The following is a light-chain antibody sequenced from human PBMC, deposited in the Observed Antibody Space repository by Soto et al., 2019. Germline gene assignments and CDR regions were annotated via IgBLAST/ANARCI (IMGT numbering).Light chain of an antibody. CDR1: SSDVGHYNL. V-gene: IGLV2-23*02. Sequence: QSALTQPASVSGSPGQSITISCTGTSSDVGHYNLVSWYQQHPGKAPKLLIYEVSKRPSEFSNRFSGSKSGNTASLTISGLQAEDEADYYCCSYAGSVTHYVFGTGTKLTVL. J-gene: IGLJ1*01. CDR3: CSYAGSVTHYV. CDR2: EVS.